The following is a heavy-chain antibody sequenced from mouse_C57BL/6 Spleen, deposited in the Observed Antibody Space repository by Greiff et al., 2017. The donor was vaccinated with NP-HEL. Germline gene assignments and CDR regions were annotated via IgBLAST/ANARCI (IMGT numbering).Heavy chain of an antibody. D-gene: IGHD2-4*01. CDR3: ARHGDYDDAMDY. J-gene: IGHJ4*01. V-gene: IGHV5-9*01. Sequence: EVQVVESGGGLVKPGGSLKLSCAASGFTFSSYTMSWVRQTPEKRLEWVATISGGGGNTYYPDSVKGRFTISRDNAKNTLYLQMSSLRSEDTALYYCARHGDYDDAMDYWGQGTSVTVSS. CDR2: ISGGGGNT. CDR1: GFTFSSYT.